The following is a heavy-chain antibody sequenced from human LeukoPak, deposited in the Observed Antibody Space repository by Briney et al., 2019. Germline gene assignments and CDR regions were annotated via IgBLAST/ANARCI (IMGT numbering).Heavy chain of an antibody. CDR1: GYTFTSYG. CDR2: ISGNT. CDR3: ARRGLNNYYYYMDV. D-gene: IGHD5/OR15-5a*01. J-gene: IGHJ6*03. Sequence: ASVKVSCKASGYTFTSYGISWVRQAPGQGLEWMGWISGNTSYAQKLQGRVTMTTDTSTSTAYMELRSLTSDDTAVYYCARRGLNNYYYYMDVWGKGTTVTVSS. V-gene: IGHV1-18*01.